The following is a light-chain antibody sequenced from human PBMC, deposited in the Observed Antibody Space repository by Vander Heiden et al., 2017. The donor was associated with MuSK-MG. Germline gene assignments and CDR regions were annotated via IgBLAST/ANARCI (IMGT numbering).Light chain of an antibody. V-gene: IGLV3-19*01. J-gene: IGLJ1*01. CDR3: DSQDSSGNHVYV. Sequence: SSELTQDPAVSVALGQTVRITCQGDSLRSYYASWYQQKPGQAPVLVSYGKNNRPSGIPDRFSGSSSGNTASLTITGAQAEDEADYYGDSQDSSGNHVYVLGTGTKV. CDR2: GKN. CDR1: SLRSYY.